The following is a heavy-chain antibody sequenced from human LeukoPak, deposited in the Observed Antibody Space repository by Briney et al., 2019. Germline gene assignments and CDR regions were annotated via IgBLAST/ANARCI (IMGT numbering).Heavy chain of an antibody. J-gene: IGHJ4*02. CDR3: ARDTGGGYSCYDC. Sequence: GGSLRLSCAASGFTFSSYTFSTYAMSWVRQAPGKGLEWVSSVSGSGVSTYYADSVKGRFAISRDNAKNSLYLQMNSLRAEDTAVYYCARDTGGGYSCYDCWGQGTLVTVSS. V-gene: IGHV3-23*01. CDR2: VSGSGVST. D-gene: IGHD5-18*01. CDR1: GFTFSSYTFSTYA.